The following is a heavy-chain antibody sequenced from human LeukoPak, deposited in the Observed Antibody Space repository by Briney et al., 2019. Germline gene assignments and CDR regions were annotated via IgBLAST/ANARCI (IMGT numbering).Heavy chain of an antibody. Sequence: SGGSLRLSCAASGFTFSDYYMSWIRQAPGKGLEWVSYISSSGSTIYYADSVKGRFTISRDNAKNSLYLQMNSLRAEDTAVYYCARDLGETYYDFWSGYYPDYWGQGTLVTVSS. V-gene: IGHV3-11*04. D-gene: IGHD3-3*01. CDR3: ARDLGETYYDFWSGYYPDY. CDR2: ISSSGSTI. CDR1: GFTFSDYY. J-gene: IGHJ4*02.